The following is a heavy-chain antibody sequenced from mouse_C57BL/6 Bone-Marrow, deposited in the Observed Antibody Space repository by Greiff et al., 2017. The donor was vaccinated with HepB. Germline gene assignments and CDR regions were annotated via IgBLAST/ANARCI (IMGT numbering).Heavy chain of an antibody. D-gene: IGHD1-1*01. J-gene: IGHJ1*03. V-gene: IGHV8-8*01. Sequence: QVTLKESGPGILQPSQTLSLTCSFSGFSLSTFGMGVGWIRQPSGKGLEWLAHIWWDDDKYYNPALKSRLTISKDTSKNQVFLKIANVDTADTATYYCARIEEGFLLDGSSYAGWYFDVWGTGTTVTVSS. CDR2: IWWDDDK. CDR3: ARIEEGFLLDGSSYAGWYFDV. CDR1: GFSLSTFGMG.